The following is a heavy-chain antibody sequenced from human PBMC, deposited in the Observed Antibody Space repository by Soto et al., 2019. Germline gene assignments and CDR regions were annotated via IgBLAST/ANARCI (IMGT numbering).Heavy chain of an antibody. CDR1: GFTFSSYG. J-gene: IGHJ4*02. Sequence: GSLRLSCAASGFTFSSYGMHWVRQAPGKGLEWVAVISYDGSNKYYADSVKGRFTISRDNSKNTLYLQMNSLRAEDTAVYFCAILSGGFWSGYPSYYFDYWGQGSLVTVSS. CDR2: ISYDGSNK. D-gene: IGHD3-3*01. V-gene: IGHV3-30*03. CDR3: AILSGGFWSGYPSYYFDY.